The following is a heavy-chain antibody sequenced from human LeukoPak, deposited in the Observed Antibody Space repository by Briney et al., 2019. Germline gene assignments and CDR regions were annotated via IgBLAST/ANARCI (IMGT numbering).Heavy chain of an antibody. CDR2: INPNSGGT. V-gene: IGHV1-2*02. Sequence: ASVKVSCKASVYTFTDYYMQLVRQAPGQGLEWMGWINPNSGGTNYAQKFQGRVTMTRDTSISTAYMELSRLRSDDTAVYYCARSYGLGGNYFNDWGQGTLVTVSS. D-gene: IGHD3-16*01. CDR3: ARSYGLGGNYFND. CDR1: VYTFTDYY. J-gene: IGHJ4*02.